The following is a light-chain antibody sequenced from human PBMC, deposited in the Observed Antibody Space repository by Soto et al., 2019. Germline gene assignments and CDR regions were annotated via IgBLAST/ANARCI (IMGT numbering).Light chain of an antibody. J-gene: IGKJ1*01. CDR3: QQYGSSGT. CDR1: QGISSY. V-gene: IGKV1-8*01. Sequence: AIRMTQSPSSFSASTGDRVTITCRASQGISSYLAWYQQKPGKAPKLLIYAASNRATGIPDRFSGSGSGTDFTLTISRLEPEDFAVYYCQQYGSSGTFGQGTKVEIK. CDR2: AAS.